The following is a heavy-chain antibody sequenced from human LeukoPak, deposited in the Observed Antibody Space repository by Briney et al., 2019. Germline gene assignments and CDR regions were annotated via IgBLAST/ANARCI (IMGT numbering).Heavy chain of an antibody. Sequence: SETLSLTCAVYGGSFSGYYWSWIRQPPGKGLEWIGEINHSGSTNYNPSLKSRVTISVDTSKNQFSLKLSSVTAADTAVYYCAGIRGYSYGWYFDYWGQGTLVTVSS. D-gene: IGHD5-18*01. V-gene: IGHV4-34*01. J-gene: IGHJ4*02. CDR3: AGIRGYSYGWYFDY. CDR1: GGSFSGYY. CDR2: INHSGST.